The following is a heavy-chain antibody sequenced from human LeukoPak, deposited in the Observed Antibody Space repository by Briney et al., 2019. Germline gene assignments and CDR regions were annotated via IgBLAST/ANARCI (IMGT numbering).Heavy chain of an antibody. D-gene: IGHD1-14*01. Sequence: SETLSLTCTVSGGSITSGGYYWSWIRQPPGKGLEWLGYIYHSGYSYSNPSLKSRVTISVDRSKSQISLKLTSVTAADTAVYYCARDGAKERVLLTTPRKPELGAFDKWGQGTLVTVSS. CDR3: ARDGAKERVLLTTPRKPELGAFDK. CDR1: GGSITSGGYY. V-gene: IGHV4-30-2*01. CDR2: IYHSGYS. J-gene: IGHJ3*02.